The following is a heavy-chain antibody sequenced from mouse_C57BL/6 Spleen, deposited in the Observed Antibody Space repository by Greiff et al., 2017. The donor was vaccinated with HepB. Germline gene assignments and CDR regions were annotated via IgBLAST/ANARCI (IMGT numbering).Heavy chain of an antibody. CDR2: IHPNSGST. Sequence: VKLQQPGAELVKPGASVKLSCKASGYTFTSYWMHWVKQRPGQGLEWIGMIHPNSGSTNYNEKFKSKATLTVDKSSSTAYMQLSSLTSEDSAVYYCARLGTGTSAYWGQGTLVTVSA. D-gene: IGHD4-1*01. J-gene: IGHJ3*01. V-gene: IGHV1-64*01. CDR3: ARLGTGTSAY. CDR1: GYTFTSYW.